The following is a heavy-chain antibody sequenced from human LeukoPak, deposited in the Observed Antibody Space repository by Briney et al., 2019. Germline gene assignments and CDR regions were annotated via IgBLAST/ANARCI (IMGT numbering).Heavy chain of an antibody. Sequence: PGGSLRLSCAASGFTFSSYGMHWVRQAPGKGLEWVSAISGSGGSTYYADSVKGRFTISRDNSKNTLYLQMNSLRAEDTAVYYCAKDSPVTMIVVVTPDAFDIWGQGTMVTVSS. CDR3: AKDSPVTMIVVVTPDAFDI. J-gene: IGHJ3*02. D-gene: IGHD3-22*01. V-gene: IGHV3-23*01. CDR2: ISGSGGST. CDR1: GFTFSSYG.